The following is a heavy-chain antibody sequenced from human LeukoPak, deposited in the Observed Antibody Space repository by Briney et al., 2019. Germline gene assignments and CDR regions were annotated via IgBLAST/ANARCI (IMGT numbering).Heavy chain of an antibody. CDR2: ITSATVTL. CDR3: ARGYCSSTDCHLARHFEY. V-gene: IGHV3-48*02. CDR1: GFTFSTSG. Sequence: TGGSLRLSCAPSGFTFSTSGVGWVRQAPGKGLEWLSYITSATVTLYMDSVKGRFTISRDNAKNSLYLQMNGLREEDTAVYYCARGYCSSTDCHLARHFEYWGQGTRVTVSS. J-gene: IGHJ4*02. D-gene: IGHD2-2*01.